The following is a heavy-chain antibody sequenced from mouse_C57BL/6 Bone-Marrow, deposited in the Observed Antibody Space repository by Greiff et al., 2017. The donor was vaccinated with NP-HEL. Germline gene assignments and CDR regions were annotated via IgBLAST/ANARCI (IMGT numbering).Heavy chain of an antibody. V-gene: IGHV14-2*01. CDR1: GFNINGYY. D-gene: IGHD1-1*01. Sequence: VQLQQSGAELVKPGASVKLSCTASGFNINGYYMHWVKQRAEQGLEWIGRIDPADGETKYAPKFQGKATITADTASNTAYLQLSSLTSEDTAVYYWARGGTDPQNYWGQGTTLTVSS. CDR2: IDPADGET. J-gene: IGHJ2*01. CDR3: ARGGTDPQNY.